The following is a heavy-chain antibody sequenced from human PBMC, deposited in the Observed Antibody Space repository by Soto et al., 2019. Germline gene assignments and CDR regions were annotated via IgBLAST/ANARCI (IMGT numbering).Heavy chain of an antibody. Sequence: PGGSLRLSCAASGFTFSSYEMIWVRQAPGKGLEWVSYISSSGSTIYYADSVKGRFTISRDNAKNSLYLQMNSLRAEDTAVYYCARSPTSGNWFDPWGQGTLVTVSS. CDR1: GFTFSSYE. D-gene: IGHD3-10*01. V-gene: IGHV3-48*03. J-gene: IGHJ5*02. CDR3: ARSPTSGNWFDP. CDR2: ISSSGSTI.